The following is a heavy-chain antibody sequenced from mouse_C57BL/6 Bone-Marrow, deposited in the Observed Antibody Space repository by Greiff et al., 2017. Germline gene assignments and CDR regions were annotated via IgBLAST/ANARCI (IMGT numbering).Heavy chain of an antibody. V-gene: IGHV5-9-1*02. CDR1: GFTFSSYA. CDR3: SRDHYYGSGPPFDY. CDR2: IISGGDYI. D-gene: IGHD1-1*01. Sequence: EVMLVESGEGLVKPGGSLKLSCAASGFTFSSYAMSWVRQTPEKRLEWVAYIISGGDYIYYADTVKGRFTISRDNARNTLYLQMSSLKSEDTAMYYCSRDHYYGSGPPFDYWGQGTTLTVSS. J-gene: IGHJ2*01.